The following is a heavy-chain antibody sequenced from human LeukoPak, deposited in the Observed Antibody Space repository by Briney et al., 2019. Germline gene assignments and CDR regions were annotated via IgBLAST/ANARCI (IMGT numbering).Heavy chain of an antibody. CDR1: GGTFSTHA. Sequence: SVKVSCKASGGTFSTHAISWVRQAPGQGLEWMGGLIPIFALANYAQKFQGRLTITADESTNTAYLELSSLRFEGTAVYYCARAECSTTNCHTRIRNYYMDVWGTGTPVTVSS. J-gene: IGHJ6*03. V-gene: IGHV1-69*13. CDR3: ARAECSTTNCHTRIRNYYMDV. D-gene: IGHD2-2*01. CDR2: LIPIFALA.